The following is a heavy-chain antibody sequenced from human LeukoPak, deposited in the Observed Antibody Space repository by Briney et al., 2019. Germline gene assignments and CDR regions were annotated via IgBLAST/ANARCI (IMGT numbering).Heavy chain of an antibody. CDR1: GYSFTTHW. V-gene: IGHV5-51*01. CDR3: GRSGYRGYEFDS. CDR2: IYPGESDT. Sequence: GESLKISWKASGYSFTTHWIGWVRQMPGKSLEWMGIIYPGESDTIYSPSFEGPVTISADESSSTAYLQWSSLKASHTAIYYCGRSGYRGYEFDSWGQGTLVTVSS. J-gene: IGHJ4*02. D-gene: IGHD5-12*01.